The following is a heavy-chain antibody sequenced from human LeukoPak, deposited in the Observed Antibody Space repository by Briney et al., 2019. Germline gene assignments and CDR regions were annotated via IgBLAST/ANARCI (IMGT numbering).Heavy chain of an antibody. J-gene: IGHJ4*02. Sequence: ASVKVSCKASGGTFSSYAISWVRQAPGQELEWMGRMIPIFGTANYAQKFQGRVTITTDESTSTAYMELSSLRSEDTAVYYCAGGMGRDLDYWGQGTLVTVSS. CDR2: MIPIFGTA. V-gene: IGHV1-69*05. CDR3: AGGMGRDLDY. CDR1: GGTFSSYA. D-gene: IGHD3-10*01.